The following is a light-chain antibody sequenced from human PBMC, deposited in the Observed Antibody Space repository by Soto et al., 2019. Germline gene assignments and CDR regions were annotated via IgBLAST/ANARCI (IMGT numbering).Light chain of an antibody. CDR3: QTFWV. J-gene: IGLJ3*02. CDR2: LNSDGSH. V-gene: IGLV4-69*01. CDR1: SGHSSYA. Sequence: QAVVTQSPSASASLGASVKLTCTLSSGHSSYAIAWHQQQPEKGPRYLMKLNSDGSHSKGDGIPDRFSGSSSGAERYLTISSLQSEDEADYYCQTFWVFGGGTQLTVL.